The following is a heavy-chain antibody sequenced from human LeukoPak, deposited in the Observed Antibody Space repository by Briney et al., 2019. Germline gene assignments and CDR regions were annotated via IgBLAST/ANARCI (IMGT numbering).Heavy chain of an antibody. CDR3: ARGGGHSYGHEYFDY. J-gene: IGHJ4*02. Sequence: ASVKVSCKASGYSFTTFDINWVRQATGQGLEWMGWMNPKSGNAGYAQNFQGRVTMTRNTSITTAYMELSDLRSEDTAIYYCARGGGHSYGHEYFDYWGQGALVTVSS. D-gene: IGHD5-18*01. CDR1: GYSFTTFD. V-gene: IGHV1-8*01. CDR2: MNPKSGNA.